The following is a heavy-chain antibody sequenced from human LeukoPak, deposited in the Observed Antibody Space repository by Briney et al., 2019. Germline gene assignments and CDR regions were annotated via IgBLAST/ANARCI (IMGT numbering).Heavy chain of an antibody. J-gene: IGHJ6*03. Sequence: GGSLRLSRAASGFTFSNYNMNWVRQAPGKGLEWVSYISSSSSTIYYADSVKGRFTISRDDAKNSLYLQMNSLRAEDTAVYYCARAERLDTMVRGVYYYFYYMDVWGKGTTVTVSS. CDR1: GFTFSNYN. V-gene: IGHV3-48*01. CDR3: ARAERLDTMVRGVYYYFYYMDV. D-gene: IGHD3-10*01. CDR2: ISSSSSTI.